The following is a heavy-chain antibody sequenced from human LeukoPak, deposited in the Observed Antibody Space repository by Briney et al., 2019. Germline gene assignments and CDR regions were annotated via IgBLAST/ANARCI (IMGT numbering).Heavy chain of an antibody. CDR2: IYPGDSDT. J-gene: IGHJ4*02. CDR3: ARHRRYCSSTSCHIGEFDY. Sequence: GESLKISCKGSGYSFTSYWIGWVRQMPGKGLEWMGIIYPGDSDTRYSPSFQGQVTISADKSISTAYLQWSSLKASDTAMYYCARHRRYCSSTSCHIGEFDYWGQGTLVTVSS. V-gene: IGHV5-51*01. CDR1: GYSFTSYW. D-gene: IGHD2-2*02.